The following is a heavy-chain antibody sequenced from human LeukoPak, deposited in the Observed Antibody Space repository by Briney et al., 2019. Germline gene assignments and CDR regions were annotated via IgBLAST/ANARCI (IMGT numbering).Heavy chain of an antibody. Sequence: GASVKVSCKASGHTLTGYYMHWVRQAPGQGLEWMGWINPNSGGTNYAQKFQGRVTMTRDTSISTAYMELSRLRSDDTAVYYCARKWLRYSPRAYYFDYWGQGTLVTVSS. D-gene: IGHD5-12*01. V-gene: IGHV1-2*02. J-gene: IGHJ4*02. CDR3: ARKWLRYSPRAYYFDY. CDR2: INPNSGGT. CDR1: GHTLTGYY.